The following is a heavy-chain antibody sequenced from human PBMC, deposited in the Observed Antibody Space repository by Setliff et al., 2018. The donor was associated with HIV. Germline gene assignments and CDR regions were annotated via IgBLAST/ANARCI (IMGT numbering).Heavy chain of an antibody. D-gene: IGHD2-21*02. CDR2: IYYSGST. Sequence: PSETLSLTCPVSGGSISSGGYYWSWIRQHPGKGLEWIVYIYYSGSTYYNPSIKSRVTISVDTSKNQFSLKLSSVTAAETAVYYCARETVVTPAGHYYYMDVWGKGTTVTVSS. CDR1: GGSISSGGYY. CDR3: ARETVVTPAGHYYYMDV. J-gene: IGHJ6*03. V-gene: IGHV4-31*03.